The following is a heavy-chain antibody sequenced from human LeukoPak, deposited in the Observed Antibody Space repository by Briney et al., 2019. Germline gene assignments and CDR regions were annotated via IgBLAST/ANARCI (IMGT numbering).Heavy chain of an antibody. J-gene: IGHJ4*02. Sequence: SVKVSCKASGGTFSSYAISWVRQAPGQGLEWMGGIIPIFGTANYAQKFQGRVTITTDESTSTAYMELSSLRSEDTALYYCAKDFRIVGALGTFFDYWGQGTLVTVSS. CDR2: IIPIFGTA. V-gene: IGHV1-69*05. CDR1: GGTFSSYA. D-gene: IGHD1-26*01. CDR3: AKDFRIVGALGTFFDY.